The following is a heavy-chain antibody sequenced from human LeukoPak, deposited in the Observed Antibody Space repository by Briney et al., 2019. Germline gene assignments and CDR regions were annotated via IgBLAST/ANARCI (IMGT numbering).Heavy chain of an antibody. CDR1: GVSISSDY. D-gene: IGHD4-17*01. Sequence: SETLSLTCTVSGVSISSDYWSWIRLPPGKGLEWIGYIYYSGSSNYNPSLKSRVTMSVDSSKNQFSLKLTSVTAADTAVYYCARRLRQNLFDPWGQGTLVTVSS. CDR3: ARRLRQNLFDP. CDR2: IYYSGSS. V-gene: IGHV4-59*08. J-gene: IGHJ5*02.